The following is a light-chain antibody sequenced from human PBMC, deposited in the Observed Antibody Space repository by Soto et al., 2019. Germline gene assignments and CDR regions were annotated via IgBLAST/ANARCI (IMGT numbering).Light chain of an antibody. CDR3: QQYNSYST. CDR2: DAS. Sequence: DIQMTQSPSTLSASVGDRVTITCRASQSISSWLAWYQQKPGKAPKVLIYDASSLESGVPSRFSGSGSGTESTLTISSLQPDDFATYYRQQYNSYSTFGQGTKVDIK. CDR1: QSISSW. J-gene: IGKJ1*01. V-gene: IGKV1-5*01.